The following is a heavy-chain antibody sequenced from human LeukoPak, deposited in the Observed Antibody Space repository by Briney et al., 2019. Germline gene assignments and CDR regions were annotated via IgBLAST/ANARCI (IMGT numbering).Heavy chain of an antibody. CDR2: IYYSGST. V-gene: IGHV4-59*11. CDR1: GGSISSHY. Sequence: DPSETLSLTCTVSGGSISSHYWSWIRQPPGKGLEWIGYIYYSGSTNYNPSLKSRVTISVDTSENQFSLKLSSVTAADTAVYYCARCFYYYYMDVWGKGTTVTVSS. J-gene: IGHJ6*03. CDR3: ARCFYYYYMDV.